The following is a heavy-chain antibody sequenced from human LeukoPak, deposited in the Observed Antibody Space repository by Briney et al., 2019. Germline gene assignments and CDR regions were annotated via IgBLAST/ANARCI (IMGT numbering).Heavy chain of an antibody. Sequence: SQTLSLTCAISGDSVSSNSAAWNWIRQSPSRGLEWLGRTYYRSKWYNDYAVSVKSRITISPDTSKNQFSLQLNSVTPEDTAVYYCARDDGGSYYEAAPFDYWGQGTLVTVSS. V-gene: IGHV6-1*01. CDR3: ARDDGGSYYEAAPFDY. J-gene: IGHJ4*02. CDR1: GDSVSSNSAA. CDR2: TYYRSKWYN. D-gene: IGHD1-26*01.